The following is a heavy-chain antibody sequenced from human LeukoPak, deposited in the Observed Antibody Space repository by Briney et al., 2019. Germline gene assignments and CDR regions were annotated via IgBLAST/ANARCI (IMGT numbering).Heavy chain of an antibody. J-gene: IGHJ6*03. CDR1: EFTFSSYS. D-gene: IGHD1-26*01. CDR2: ISNGGGNR. Sequence: PGGSLRLSCVASEFTFSSYSMIWVRQAPGKGLEWISYISNGGGNRYYADSVKGRFTISRDNAKNLLYLQMNNLRVDDTAVYYCARAAKWEFYHYYMDVWGEGTRVGVSS. CDR3: ARAAKWEFYHYYMDV. V-gene: IGHV3-48*01.